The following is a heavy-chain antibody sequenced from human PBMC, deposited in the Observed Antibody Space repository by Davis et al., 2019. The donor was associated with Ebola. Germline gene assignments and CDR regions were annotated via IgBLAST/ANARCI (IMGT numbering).Heavy chain of an antibody. CDR2: ITSGGVST. CDR3: AKDGFPDLFIVVVPAAIGGAGFDY. J-gene: IGHJ4*02. V-gene: IGHV3-23*01. Sequence: GESLKISCAASGFTLSNHNMNWVRQAPGKGLEWVSSITSGGVSTFYADSVKGRFTISRDNAKNTLYLQMNSLRVEDTAVYYCAKDGFPDLFIVVVPAAIGGAGFDYWGQGTLVTVSS. D-gene: IGHD2-2*01. CDR1: GFTLSNHN.